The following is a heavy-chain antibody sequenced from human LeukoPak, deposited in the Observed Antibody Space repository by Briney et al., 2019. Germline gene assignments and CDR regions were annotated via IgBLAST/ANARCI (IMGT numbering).Heavy chain of an antibody. Sequence: GSLRLSCAASGFTFSNYGMHWVRQAPGRGLEWVAFIRYDETIENYADSVKGRFTISRDNSKNTLYLQMNSLRAEDTAVYYCATGRAARYWGQGTLVTVSS. D-gene: IGHD1-14*01. V-gene: IGHV3-30*02. CDR3: ATGRAARY. CDR1: GFTFSNYG. J-gene: IGHJ4*02. CDR2: IRYDETIE.